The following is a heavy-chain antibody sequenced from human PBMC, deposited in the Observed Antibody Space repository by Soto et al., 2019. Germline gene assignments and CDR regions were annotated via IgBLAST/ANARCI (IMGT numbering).Heavy chain of an antibody. CDR3: ARGAIAAAPPYYFDY. J-gene: IGHJ4*02. V-gene: IGHV3-33*01. D-gene: IGHD6-13*01. Sequence: HPGGSLRLSCATSGFTFNSYGLHWVRQAPGKGLEWVAVIWYDGSNKYYADSVKGRFTISRDNSKNTLYLQMNSLRAEDTALYYCARGAIAAAPPYYFDYWGRGTLVTVSS. CDR2: IWYDGSNK. CDR1: GFTFNSYG.